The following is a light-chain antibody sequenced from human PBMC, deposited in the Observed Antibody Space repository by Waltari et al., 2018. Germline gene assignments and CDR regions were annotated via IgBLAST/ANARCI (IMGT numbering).Light chain of an antibody. Sequence: SYELTQPPSVSVSPGQMARITCGGDNLGSKYVHWYQQKPAQAPVLVIYDDSERPSGIRERFHVSKSGNTATLTISGVEAGDEADYYCQVWDSSSDHDVFGSGTKLTVL. V-gene: IGLV3-21*02. CDR1: NLGSKY. CDR2: DDS. J-gene: IGLJ6*01. CDR3: QVWDSSSDHDV.